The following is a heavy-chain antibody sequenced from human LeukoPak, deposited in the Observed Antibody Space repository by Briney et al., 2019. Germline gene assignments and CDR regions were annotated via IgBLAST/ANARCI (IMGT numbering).Heavy chain of an antibody. J-gene: IGHJ4*03. CDR3: ARVAGGQWELPEDYFDY. D-gene: IGHD1-26*01. CDR2: IYHSGST. CDR1: GGSISSGGYY. V-gene: IGHV4-30-2*01. Sequence: SETLSLTCTVSGGSISSGGYYWSWIRQPPGKGLEWIGYIYHSGSTYYNPSLKSRVTISVDRSKNQFSLKLSSVTAADTAVYYCARVAGGQWELPEDYFDYWGQGTMVTVSS.